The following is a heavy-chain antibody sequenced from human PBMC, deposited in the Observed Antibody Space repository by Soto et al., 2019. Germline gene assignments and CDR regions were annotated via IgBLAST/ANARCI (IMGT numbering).Heavy chain of an antibody. V-gene: IGHV3-11*01. J-gene: IGHJ6*03. CDR3: ARDLHQMLSHNHYYYYLDV. CDR1: GFSFSDYS. D-gene: IGHD2-2*01. CDR2: ISNTAITD. Sequence: QVHLVESGGDLVKPGGSLRLSCVASGFSFSDYSMTWMRQAPGGGLDFVAFISNTAITDYYADSVKGRFTISRDNARNSVYLQMDRLRAEDSAVYYFARDLHQMLSHNHYYYYLDVRHTGTTVTVSS.